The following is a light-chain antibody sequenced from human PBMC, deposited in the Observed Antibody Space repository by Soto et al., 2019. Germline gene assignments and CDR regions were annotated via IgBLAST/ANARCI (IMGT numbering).Light chain of an antibody. CDR3: QQTDTLPST. J-gene: IGKJ5*01. CDR1: QSIGKY. CDR2: AAS. V-gene: IGKV1-39*01. Sequence: DIQMTQSPSSLSASVGDRVTITCRASQSIGKYLSWFQQTPGNAPKLLIFAASTLQSGVPSRFSGSGSRTDFTLTITSLQPEDIGTYYCQQTDTLPSTFGQGTRLEIK.